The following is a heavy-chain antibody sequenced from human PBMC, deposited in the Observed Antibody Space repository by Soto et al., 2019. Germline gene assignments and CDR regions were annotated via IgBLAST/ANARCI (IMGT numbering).Heavy chain of an antibody. CDR2: ISSSSSYI. V-gene: IGHV3-21*01. J-gene: IGHJ1*01. D-gene: IGHD4-17*01. Sequence: GGSLRLSCGASGFTFSSYSMNWVRQAPGKGLEWVSSISSSSSYIYYTDSVKGRFTISRDNAKNSLYLQMNSLRAEDKAVYYCARDIFSRTTVAPPGYWGQGTLLAVSS. CDR3: ARDIFSRTTVAPPGY. CDR1: GFTFSSYS.